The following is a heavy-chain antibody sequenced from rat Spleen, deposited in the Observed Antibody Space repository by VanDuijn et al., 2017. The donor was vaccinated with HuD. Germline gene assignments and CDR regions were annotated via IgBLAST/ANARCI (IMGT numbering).Heavy chain of an antibody. Sequence: EVQLVESGGGLVQPGRSLKLSCAASGFTFSRSAMAWVRQAPTKGLEWVATISYDGSSTYYRDSVKGRYTISRDNAKSTLFLQMDSLRSEDTATYYCGRRDYGGYGDYWGQGVMVTVSS. V-gene: IGHV5-29*01. D-gene: IGHD1-11*01. CDR2: ISYDGSST. J-gene: IGHJ2*01. CDR1: GFTFSRSA. CDR3: GRRDYGGYGDY.